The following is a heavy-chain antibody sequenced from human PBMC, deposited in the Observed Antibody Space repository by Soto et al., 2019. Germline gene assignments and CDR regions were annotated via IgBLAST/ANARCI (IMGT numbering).Heavy chain of an antibody. D-gene: IGHD6-19*01. Sequence: EVQLVESGGGLVQPGGSLRLSCAASGFTFNNYWIHWVRQVPGKGLVWVSRINGDGSTTNYADSVKGRFTISRDNAKNTVYLQMNSLRAEDAAVYYCVRGGFRQWLLDHWGQGTPVTVSS. CDR2: INGDGSTT. CDR3: VRGGFRQWLLDH. J-gene: IGHJ4*02. CDR1: GFTFNNYW. V-gene: IGHV3-74*01.